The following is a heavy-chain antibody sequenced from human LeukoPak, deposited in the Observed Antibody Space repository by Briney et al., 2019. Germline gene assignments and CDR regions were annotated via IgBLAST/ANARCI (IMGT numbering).Heavy chain of an antibody. Sequence: PGGSLRLSCAASGFTFSTYSMNWVRQAPGKGLEWVSSLSSSGSYIYYADSVKGRFTISRDNAKNSLYLQMNSLRAEDTAVYYCTRVVGYCSSTSCYAYFDYRGQGTLVTASS. CDR3: TRVVGYCSSTSCYAYFDY. CDR1: GFTFSTYS. V-gene: IGHV3-21*01. D-gene: IGHD2-2*01. J-gene: IGHJ4*02. CDR2: LSSSGSYI.